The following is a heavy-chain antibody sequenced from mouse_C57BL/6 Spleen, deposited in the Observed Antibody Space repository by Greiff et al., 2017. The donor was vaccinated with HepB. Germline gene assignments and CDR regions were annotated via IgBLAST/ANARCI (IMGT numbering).Heavy chain of an antibody. V-gene: IGHV2-2*01. CDR1: GFSLTSYG. D-gene: IGHD2-3*01. CDR2: IWSGGST. J-gene: IGHJ2*01. Sequence: VQLQQSGPGLVQPSQSLSITCTVSGFSLTSYGVHWVRQSPGKGLEWLGVIWSGGSTDYNAAFISRLSISKDNSKSQVFFKMNSLQADDTAIYYCARKGDGLRGYFDYWGQGTTLTVSS. CDR3: ARKGDGLRGYFDY.